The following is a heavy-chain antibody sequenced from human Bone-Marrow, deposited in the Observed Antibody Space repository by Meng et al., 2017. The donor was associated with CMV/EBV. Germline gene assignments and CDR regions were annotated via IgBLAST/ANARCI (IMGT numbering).Heavy chain of an antibody. D-gene: IGHD3-10*01. CDR2: IRYDGSNK. CDR1: GFTFSSYG. Sequence: GESLKISCAASGFTFSSYGMHWVRQAPGKGLEWVAFIRYDGSNKYYADSVKGRFTISRDNSKNTLYLQMNSLRAEDTAVYYCAKGDGSGTLFGYRGQGTLVTVSS. V-gene: IGHV3-30*02. J-gene: IGHJ4*02. CDR3: AKGDGSGTLFGY.